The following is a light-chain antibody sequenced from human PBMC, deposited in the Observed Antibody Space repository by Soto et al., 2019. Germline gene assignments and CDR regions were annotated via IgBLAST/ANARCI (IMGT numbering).Light chain of an antibody. Sequence: QPALTQPPSGYGSPGQSGTISCTGTSSDVGGYNYVSWYQQHPGKAPKLMIYEVFKRPSGVPDRFSGSKSGNTASLTVSGLQAEDEADYYCSSYAGSNNFDVFGTGTKVPV. CDR1: SSDVGGYNY. J-gene: IGLJ1*01. V-gene: IGLV2-8*01. CDR3: SSYAGSNNFDV. CDR2: EVF.